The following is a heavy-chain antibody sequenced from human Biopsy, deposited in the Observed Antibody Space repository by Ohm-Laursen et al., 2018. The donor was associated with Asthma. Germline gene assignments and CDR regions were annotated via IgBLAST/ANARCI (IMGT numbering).Heavy chain of an antibody. D-gene: IGHD2-15*01. V-gene: IGHV3-30*18. CDR2: ISFDGTNR. J-gene: IGHJ3*01. CDR3: VKDTDEDRGGWYTFEV. Sequence: SLRLSCAASGFSFSNYGMHWVRQAPGKGLDWVAVISFDGTNRNYTDSVKGRFTISRDNSRNTLHLQMTSLRAEDTAVYYCVKDTDEDRGGWYTFEVWGPGTMVTVSS. CDR1: GFSFSNYG.